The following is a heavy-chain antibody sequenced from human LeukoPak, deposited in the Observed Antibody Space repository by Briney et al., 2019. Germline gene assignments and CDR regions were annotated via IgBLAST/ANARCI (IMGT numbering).Heavy chain of an antibody. CDR2: ISSSSSYI. D-gene: IGHD3-10*01. J-gene: IGHJ4*02. Sequence: KPGGSLRLSCAASGFTFSSYSMNWVRQAPGKGLEWVSSISSSSSYIYYADSVKGRFTISRDNAKNSLYLQMNSLRAEDTAVYYCARDLNAPQYYYGSGSFRMDYWGQGTLVTVSS. V-gene: IGHV3-21*01. CDR3: ARDLNAPQYYYGSGSFRMDY. CDR1: GFTFSSYS.